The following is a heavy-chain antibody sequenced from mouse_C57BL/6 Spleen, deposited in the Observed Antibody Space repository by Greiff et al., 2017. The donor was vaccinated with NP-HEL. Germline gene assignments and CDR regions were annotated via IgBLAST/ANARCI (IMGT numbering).Heavy chain of an antibody. J-gene: IGHJ3*01. CDR1: GFTFSSYG. CDR3: ARHPYDYDEAWFAY. CDR2: ISSGGSYT. Sequence: VQLKESGGDLVKPGGSLKLSCAASGFTFSSYGMSWVRQTPDKRLEWVATISSGGSYTYYPDSVKGRFTISRDNAKNTLYLQMSSLKSEDTAMYYCARHPYDYDEAWFAYWGQGTLVTVSA. V-gene: IGHV5-6*01. D-gene: IGHD2-4*01.